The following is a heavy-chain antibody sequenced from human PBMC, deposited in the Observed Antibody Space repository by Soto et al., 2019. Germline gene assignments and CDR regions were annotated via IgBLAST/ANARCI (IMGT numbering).Heavy chain of an antibody. J-gene: IGHJ6*02. CDR1: GYTFTNYD. V-gene: IGHV1-3*01. D-gene: IGHD6-13*01. CDR3: ARADSNYYYYYGMDV. Sequence: GASVKVSCKASGYTFTNYDMHWVRQAPGQRLEWMGWINAGNGNTKYSQKFQGRVTITRDTSASTAYMELSSLRSEDTAVYYCARADSNYYYYYGMDVWGQGTTVTVSS. CDR2: INAGNGNT.